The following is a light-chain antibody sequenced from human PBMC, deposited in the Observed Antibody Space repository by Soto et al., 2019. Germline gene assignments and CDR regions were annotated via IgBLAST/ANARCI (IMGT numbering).Light chain of an antibody. J-gene: IGKJ4*01. CDR3: QQYYISPFA. V-gene: IGKV4-1*01. CDR1: QSLLYSSNNQNY. CDR2: WAS. Sequence: DIVLTQSPDSLAVSLGARATINCKSSQSLLYSSNNQNYLAWYQQKPGQTPKLLIYWASTRESGVPDRFSGSASGTDFTLTISNLQAEDVAVYYCQQYYISPFAFGGGTKVEIK.